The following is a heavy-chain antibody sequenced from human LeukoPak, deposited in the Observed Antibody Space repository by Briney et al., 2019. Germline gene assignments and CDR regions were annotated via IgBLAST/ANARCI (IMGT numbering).Heavy chain of an antibody. V-gene: IGHV3-23*01. D-gene: IGHD2-15*01. Sequence: GGSLRLSCAASGFTFSSYAMSWVRQAPGKGLEWVSAISGSGGSTHHADSVKGRFTISRDNAKNTLYLQMNSLRAEDTAIYYCAKVIYTYSPPGPPTDYWGQGTLVTVSS. CDR1: GFTFSSYA. J-gene: IGHJ4*02. CDR3: AKVIYTYSPPGPPTDY. CDR2: ISGSGGST.